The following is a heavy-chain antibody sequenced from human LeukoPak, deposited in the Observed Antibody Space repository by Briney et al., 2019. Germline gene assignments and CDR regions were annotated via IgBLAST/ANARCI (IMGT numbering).Heavy chain of an antibody. Sequence: GGSLRLSCAASGFTFSTSAMTWVRQAPGKGLEWVSGIISTGTTYYADSVRGRFTISRDNSKNALYLLMTSLRAEDTAVYYCAKGASRDYTAYYFDYWGQGTLVTVSS. J-gene: IGHJ4*02. CDR3: AKGASRDYTAYYFDY. D-gene: IGHD4-11*01. CDR1: GFTFSTSA. V-gene: IGHV3-23*01. CDR2: IISTGTT.